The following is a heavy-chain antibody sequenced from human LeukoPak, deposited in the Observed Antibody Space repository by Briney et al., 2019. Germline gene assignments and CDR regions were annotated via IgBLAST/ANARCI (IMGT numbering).Heavy chain of an antibody. D-gene: IGHD6-19*01. V-gene: IGHV3-7*01. Sequence: PGGSLRLSCAASGFTFSSYWKSWVRQAPGKGLEWVANIKRDGREKYYVDSVKGRFTISRDNAKNSLFLQMNSLRAEDTAVYYCARDIKSSGLYDHFDYWGQGTLVTVSS. CDR3: ARDIKSSGLYDHFDY. CDR1: GFTFSSYW. J-gene: IGHJ4*02. CDR2: IKRDGREK.